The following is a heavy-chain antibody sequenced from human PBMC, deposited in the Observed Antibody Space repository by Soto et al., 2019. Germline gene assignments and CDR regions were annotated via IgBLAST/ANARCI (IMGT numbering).Heavy chain of an antibody. J-gene: IGHJ6*03. V-gene: IGHV1-69*04. CDR2: IIPILGIA. CDR3: ARDRGVRVPAASEYYYYMDV. D-gene: IGHD2-2*01. Sequence: SVKVSCKASGGTFSSYTISWVRQAPGQGLEWMGRIIPILGIANYAQKFQGRVTITADKSTSTAYMELSSLRSEDTAVYYCARDRGVRVPAASEYYYYMDVWGKGTTVTVSS. CDR1: GGTFSSYT.